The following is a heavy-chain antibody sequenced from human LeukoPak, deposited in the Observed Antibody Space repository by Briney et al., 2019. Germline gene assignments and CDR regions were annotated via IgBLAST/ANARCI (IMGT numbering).Heavy chain of an antibody. V-gene: IGHV2-5*01. CDR2: IYWNDDK. J-gene: IGHJ4*02. CDR3: AHGHNWAFDY. D-gene: IGHD1-20*01. Sequence: GPTLMHPRQTLTLTFTFSGLAVSTRGVGVGWIRQPPGKALEWHALIYWNDDKRYSPSLKSKLTITKDTSKNQVVLTMTNMAPVDTATYYCAHGHNWAFDYWGQGTLVTVSS. CDR1: GLAVSTRGVG.